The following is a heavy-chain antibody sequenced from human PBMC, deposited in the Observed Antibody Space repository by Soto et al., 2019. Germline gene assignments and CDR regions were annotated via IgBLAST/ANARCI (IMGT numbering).Heavy chain of an antibody. V-gene: IGHV3-7*03. CDR2: IKQDGSEK. D-gene: IGHD3-9*01. CDR1: GFTFSSYW. Sequence: PGGSLRLSCAASGFTFSSYWMSWVRQAPGKGLEWVANIKQDGSEKYYVDSVKGRFTISRDNAKNSLYLQMNSLRAEDTAVYYCARDQEVLRYFDCLFFGMDAWGQGTTVNVSS. J-gene: IGHJ6*02. CDR3: ARDQEVLRYFDCLFFGMDA.